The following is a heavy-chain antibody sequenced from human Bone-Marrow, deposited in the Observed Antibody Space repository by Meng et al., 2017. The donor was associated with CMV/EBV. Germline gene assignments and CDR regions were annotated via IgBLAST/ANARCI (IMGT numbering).Heavy chain of an antibody. Sequence: LSLTCAASGFTFSNYGMHWVRQAPGKGLEWVAFIRYDGSNKYYADSVKGRFTISRDNSKNTLYLQMNSLRAEDTAVYYCAKDRGKQPSPLGYWGQGTLVTVSS. J-gene: IGHJ4*02. CDR3: AKDRGKQPSPLGY. CDR2: IRYDGSNK. CDR1: GFTFSNYG. V-gene: IGHV3-30*02. D-gene: IGHD6-13*01.